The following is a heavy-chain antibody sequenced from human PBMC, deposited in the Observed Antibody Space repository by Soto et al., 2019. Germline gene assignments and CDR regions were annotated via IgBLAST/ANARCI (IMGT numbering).Heavy chain of an antibody. Sequence: SETLSLTCTVSGGSISSSSYYWGWIRQPPGKGLEWIGSIYYSGSTYYNPSLKSRVTISVDTSKNQFSLKLSSVTAADTAVYYCARHGAYSSGWPFDYWGQGTLVTVSS. CDR1: GGSISSSSYY. J-gene: IGHJ4*02. D-gene: IGHD6-19*01. CDR3: ARHGAYSSGWPFDY. V-gene: IGHV4-39*01. CDR2: IYYSGST.